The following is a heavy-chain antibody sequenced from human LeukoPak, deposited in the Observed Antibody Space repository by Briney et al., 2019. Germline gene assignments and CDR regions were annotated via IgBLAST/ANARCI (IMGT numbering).Heavy chain of an antibody. CDR2: VYGYNGDT. CDR1: GYTFTTYG. Sequence: ASVKVSCKTSGYTFTTYGLTWVRQAPGQGLEWMGWVYGYNGDTKYAPKFQDRVTMTADTSTKTAYMEIKNLRSDDTAVYYCALGDILTGYWAEYFVHWGQGTLITVSS. J-gene: IGHJ4*02. CDR3: ALGDILTGYWAEYFVH. D-gene: IGHD3-9*01. V-gene: IGHV1-18*01.